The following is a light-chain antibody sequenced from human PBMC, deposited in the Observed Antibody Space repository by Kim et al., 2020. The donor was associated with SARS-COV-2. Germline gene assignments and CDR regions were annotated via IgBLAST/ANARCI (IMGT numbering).Light chain of an antibody. Sequence: GQRVTRSCTGSSSNIGAGYDVHWYQQLPGTAPKLLIYGSFNRPSGVPDRFSGSKSGTSASLAITGLQAEDEADYYCQSYDSSLSVLFGGGTQLTVL. CDR3: QSYDSSLSVL. J-gene: IGLJ2*01. V-gene: IGLV1-40*01. CDR2: GSF. CDR1: SSNIGAGYD.